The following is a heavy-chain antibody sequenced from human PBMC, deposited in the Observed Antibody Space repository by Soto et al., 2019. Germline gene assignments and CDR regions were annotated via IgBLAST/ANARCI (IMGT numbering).Heavy chain of an antibody. CDR1: GGSISSYY. D-gene: IGHD2-2*01. CDR2: IYYSGST. J-gene: IGHJ3*02. V-gene: IGHV4-59*01. CDR3: ARSDKKYQLLEDLSACDI. Sequence: QVQLQESGPGLVKPSETLSLTCTVSGGSISSYYWSWIRQPPGKGLEWIGYIYYSGSTNYNPSLKRRVTISVDTSKNQFSLKLSSVTAADTAVYYCARSDKKYQLLEDLSACDIWGQGTMVTVSS.